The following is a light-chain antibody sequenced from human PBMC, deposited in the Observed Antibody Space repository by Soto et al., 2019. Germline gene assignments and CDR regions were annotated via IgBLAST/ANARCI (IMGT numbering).Light chain of an antibody. Sequence: DLQMTQSPSALSASVGDRATITCRASQSISSWLAWYQQKPGKAPKLLIYDASTLQSGVPSRYSGSGSGTEFTLTISKLQPDDFATYYCQQYESYSPWTFGQGTKVEIK. J-gene: IGKJ1*01. CDR3: QQYESYSPWT. CDR2: DAS. CDR1: QSISSW. V-gene: IGKV1-5*01.